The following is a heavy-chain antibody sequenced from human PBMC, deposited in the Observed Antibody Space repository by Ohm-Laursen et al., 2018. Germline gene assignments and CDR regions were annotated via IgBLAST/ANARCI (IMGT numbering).Heavy chain of an antibody. Sequence: SLRLSCAASGFTVSINYMSWVRQAPGKGLEWVSVIYSGGSTYYADSVKGRFTISRDNSKNTVYLQMNSLRAEDMAVYYCARKVGDYGFDYWGQGTLVTVSS. CDR1: GFTVSINY. CDR3: ARKVGDYGFDY. V-gene: IGHV3-53*01. CDR2: IYSGGST. D-gene: IGHD4-17*01. J-gene: IGHJ4*02.